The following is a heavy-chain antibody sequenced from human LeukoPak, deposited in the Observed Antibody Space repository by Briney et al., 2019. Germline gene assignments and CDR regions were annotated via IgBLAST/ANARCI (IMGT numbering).Heavy chain of an antibody. CDR1: GYTFTSYY. CDR3: AREYSGSYHSGYFDY. CDR2: INPSGGST. J-gene: IGHJ4*02. Sequence: GASVKVSCKASGYTFTSYYMHWVRQAPGQGLEWMGIINPSGGSTSYAQKFQGRVTMTRDTSTSTVYMELSSLRSEDTAVYYCAREYSGSYHSGYFDYWGQGTLVTVSS. V-gene: IGHV1-46*01. D-gene: IGHD1-26*01.